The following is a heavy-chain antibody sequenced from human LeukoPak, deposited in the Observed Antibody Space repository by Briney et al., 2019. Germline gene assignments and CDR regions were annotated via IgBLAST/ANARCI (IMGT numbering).Heavy chain of an antibody. V-gene: IGHV3-23*01. CDR2: ITETGAGT. D-gene: IGHD6-13*01. CDR3: ARGTAAAANRNWFDS. J-gene: IGHJ5*01. CDR1: GFMFSRYA. Sequence: GGSLRLSCAASGFMFSRYAMIWVRQTPGEGLEWVSAITETGAGTYYADSVKGRFTMSRDNSRNTVYLQMDSLRAEDTAVYFCARGTAAAANRNWFDSWGQGNLVTVSS.